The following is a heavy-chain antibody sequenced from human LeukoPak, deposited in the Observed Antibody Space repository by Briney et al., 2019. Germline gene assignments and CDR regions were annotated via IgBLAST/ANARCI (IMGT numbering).Heavy chain of an antibody. Sequence: SETLSLTCTVSGGSINNGGYYWSWIRQHPGKGLEWIGYIYYSGSSYYNPSLKSRVTISLDESKNQFYLKLNSVTAADTAVYYCARAPKYYFDSSASWYFDIWGLGTLSLSRQ. J-gene: IGHJ2*01. CDR2: IYYSGSS. CDR1: GGSINNGGYY. D-gene: IGHD3-22*01. V-gene: IGHV4-31*03. CDR3: ARAPKYYFDSSASWYFDI.